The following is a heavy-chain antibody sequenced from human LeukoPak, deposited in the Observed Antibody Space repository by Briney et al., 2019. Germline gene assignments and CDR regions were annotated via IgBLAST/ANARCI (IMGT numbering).Heavy chain of an antibody. CDR3: AKSGEADTTIFGVAIPPSWFDP. J-gene: IGHJ5*02. Sequence: QPGGSLRLSCAASGFTFSSYAMSWVRQAPGKGLEWVSAISGSGGSTYYADSVKGRFTISRDNSKNTLYLQMNSLRAEDTAVYYCAKSGEADTTIFGVAIPPSWFDPWGQGTLVTVSS. D-gene: IGHD3-3*01. CDR2: ISGSGGST. V-gene: IGHV3-23*01. CDR1: GFTFSSYA.